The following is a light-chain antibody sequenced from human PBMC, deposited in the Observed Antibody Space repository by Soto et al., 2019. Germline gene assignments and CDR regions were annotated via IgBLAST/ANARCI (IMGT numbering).Light chain of an antibody. CDR3: QSYDSSLSVV. J-gene: IGLJ2*01. Sequence: QSVLTQPPSVSGAPGQRVTISCTGSSSNIGAGYDAHWYQHLPGTAPKLLIYANSNRPSGVPDRFSGSKSGTSASLAITGLQAEDEADYYCQSYDSSLSVVFGGGTKVTVL. CDR1: SSNIGAGYD. V-gene: IGLV1-40*01. CDR2: ANS.